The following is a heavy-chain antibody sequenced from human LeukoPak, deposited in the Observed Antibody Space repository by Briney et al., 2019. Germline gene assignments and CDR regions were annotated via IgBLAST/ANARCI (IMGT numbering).Heavy chain of an antibody. CDR1: GYTFTGYY. CDR2: INPNSGGT. J-gene: IGHJ4*02. CDR3: ARDPTYDFWSGYDY. D-gene: IGHD3-3*01. V-gene: IGHV1-2*02. Sequence: SVNVSCKASGYTFTGYYMLWVRQAPGQGLEWMGWINPNSGGTNYAQKFQGRVTMTRDTSISTAYMELSRLRSDDTAVYYCARDPTYDFWSGYDYWGQGTLVTVSS.